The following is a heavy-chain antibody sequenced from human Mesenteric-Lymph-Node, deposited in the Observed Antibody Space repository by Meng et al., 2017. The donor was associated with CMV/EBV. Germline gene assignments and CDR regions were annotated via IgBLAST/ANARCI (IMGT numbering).Heavy chain of an antibody. CDR1: GFTFSSYS. J-gene: IGHJ4*02. D-gene: IGHD3/OR15-3a*01. CDR3: ARGEYDFWSGYYANDAGFDY. V-gene: IGHV3-48*04. CDR2: ISSSSSTI. Sequence: GGSLRLSCAASGFTFSSYSMNWVRQAPGKGLEWVSYISSSSSTIYYADSVKGRFTISRDNAKNSLYLQMNTLRAEDTAVYYCARGEYDFWSGYYANDAGFDYWGQGTLVTVSS.